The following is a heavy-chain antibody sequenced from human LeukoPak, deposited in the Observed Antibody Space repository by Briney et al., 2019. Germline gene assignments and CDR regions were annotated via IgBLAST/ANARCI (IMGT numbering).Heavy chain of an antibody. CDR1: GFTFSDYY. D-gene: IGHD1-26*01. V-gene: IGHV3-30*03. CDR2: ISYDGSNK. J-gene: IGHJ3*02. Sequence: GGSLRLSCAASGFTFSDYYMSWVRQAPGKGLEWVAVISYDGSNKYYADSVKGRFTISRDNSKNTLYLQMNSLRAEDTAVYYCARGGSYLSALDIWGQGTMVTVSS. CDR3: ARGGSYLSALDI.